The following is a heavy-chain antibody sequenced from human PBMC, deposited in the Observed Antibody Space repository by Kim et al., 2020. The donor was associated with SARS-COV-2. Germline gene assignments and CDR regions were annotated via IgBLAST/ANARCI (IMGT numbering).Heavy chain of an antibody. J-gene: IGHJ4*02. D-gene: IGHD6-19*01. V-gene: IGHV3-9*01. Sequence: GGSLRPSCAASGFTFGDYAMHWVRQAPGKGLEWVSGLSWSSGSIGYADSVRGRFTISRDNAKNSLYLQMNSLRPEDTALYFCAKDQRAVAGSYFDFWGQG. CDR1: GFTFGDYA. CDR2: LSWSSGSI. CDR3: AKDQRAVAGSYFDF.